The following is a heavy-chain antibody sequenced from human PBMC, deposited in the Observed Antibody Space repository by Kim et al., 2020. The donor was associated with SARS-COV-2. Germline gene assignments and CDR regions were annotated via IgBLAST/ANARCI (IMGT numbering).Heavy chain of an antibody. V-gene: IGHV3-11*04. D-gene: IGHD1-1*01. Sequence: YADSVRGRFTISSDSARNSLSLQMDSLRREDTAVYFCSREGGIFHYGMDVWGQGTTVTVSS. J-gene: IGHJ6*02. CDR3: SREGGIFHYGMDV.